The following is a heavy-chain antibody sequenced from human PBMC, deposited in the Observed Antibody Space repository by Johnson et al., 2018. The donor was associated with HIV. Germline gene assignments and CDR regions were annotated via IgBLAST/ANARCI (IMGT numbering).Heavy chain of an antibody. J-gene: IGHJ3*02. CDR3: ARDRGIAARPFRYAFDI. D-gene: IGHD6-6*01. V-gene: IGHV3-38-3*01. CDR1: GFTVSSNE. Sequence: VQLVESRGVLVQPGGSLRLSCAASGFTVSSNEMSWVRQAPGKGLEWVSSISGGSTYYADSRKGRFTISRDNSKNTLHLQMNSLRAEDTALYYCARDRGIAARPFRYAFDIWGQGTMVTVSS. CDR2: ISGGST.